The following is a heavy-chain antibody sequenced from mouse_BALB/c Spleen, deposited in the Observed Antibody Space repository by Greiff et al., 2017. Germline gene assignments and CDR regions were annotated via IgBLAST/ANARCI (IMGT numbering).Heavy chain of an antibody. CDR2: INPSNGRT. CDR1: GYTFTSYW. V-gene: IGHV1S81*02. Sequence: QQSCKASGYTFTSYWMHWVKQRPGQGLEWIGEINPSNGRTNYNEKFKSKATLTVDKSSSTAYMQLSSLTSEDSAVYYCARAYAHYFDYWGQGTTLTVSS. CDR3: ARAYAHYFDY. J-gene: IGHJ2*01. D-gene: IGHD6-5*01.